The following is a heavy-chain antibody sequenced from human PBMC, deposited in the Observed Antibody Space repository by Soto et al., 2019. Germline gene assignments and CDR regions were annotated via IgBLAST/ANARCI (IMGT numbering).Heavy chain of an antibody. J-gene: IGHJ3*02. CDR3: ARDHRAGTTDI. V-gene: IGHV3-48*01. D-gene: IGHD1-1*01. CDR2: IGGTVGSI. CDR1: GFTFSTYS. Sequence: PGGSLRLSCAVSGFTFSTYSMTWVRRAPGKGLEWVSYIGGTVGSIYYADSAKGRFTISRDNAKSSLYLQMNSLRVEDTAVYFCARDHRAGTTDIWGQGTMVTVSS.